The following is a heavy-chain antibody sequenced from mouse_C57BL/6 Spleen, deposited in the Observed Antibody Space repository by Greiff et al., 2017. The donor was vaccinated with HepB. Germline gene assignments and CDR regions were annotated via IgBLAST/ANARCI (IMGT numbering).Heavy chain of an antibody. J-gene: IGHJ4*01. CDR1: GYTFTSYW. CDR2: IHPNSGST. V-gene: IGHV1-64*01. CDR3: ARAVVATKRAMDY. Sequence: QVQLQQPGAELVKPGASVKLSCKASGYTFTSYWMHWVKQRPGQGLEWIGMIHPNSGSTNYNEKFKSKATLTVDKSSSTAYMQLSSLTSEDSAVYYCARAVVATKRAMDYWGQGTSVTVSS. D-gene: IGHD1-1*01.